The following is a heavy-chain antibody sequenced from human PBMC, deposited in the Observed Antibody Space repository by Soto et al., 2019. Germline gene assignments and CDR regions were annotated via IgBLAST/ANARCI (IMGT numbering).Heavy chain of an antibody. CDR1: GFTFSTYA. J-gene: IGHJ4*02. V-gene: IGHV3-23*01. CDR2: ITGSGGST. D-gene: IGHD4-17*01. CDR3: AKDRYGDYGGIDY. Sequence: EVQLLESGGGLVQPGGSLRLSCAASGFTFSTYAMIWVRQAPGKGLEWVSVITGSGGSTYYADSVKGRFTISRDTSKNTLFLKMNSLRAEDTAVYYCAKDRYGDYGGIDYWGQGTMVTVSS.